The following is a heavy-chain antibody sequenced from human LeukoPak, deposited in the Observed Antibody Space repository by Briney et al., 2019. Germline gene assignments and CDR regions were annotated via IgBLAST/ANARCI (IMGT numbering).Heavy chain of an antibody. CDR1: GYSISSGYY. V-gene: IGHV4-38-2*02. CDR2: IYHSGST. J-gene: IGHJ4*02. D-gene: IGHD3-22*01. Sequence: SETLSLTCTVSGYSISSGYYWGWIRQPPGKGLEWIGSIYHSGSTNYNPSLKSRVTMSVDTSKNQFSLKLSSVTAADTAVYYCARDRYYFDSSGYHYFDYWGQGTLVTVSS. CDR3: ARDRYYFDSSGYHYFDY.